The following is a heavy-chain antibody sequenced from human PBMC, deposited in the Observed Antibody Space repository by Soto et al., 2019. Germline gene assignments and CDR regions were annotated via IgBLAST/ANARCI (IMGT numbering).Heavy chain of an antibody. CDR2: ISYDGSNK. CDR3: AKDRDPYCSGGSCYYIDY. J-gene: IGHJ4*02. D-gene: IGHD2-15*01. CDR1: GFTFSSYG. Sequence: GGSLRLSCAASGFTFSSYGMHWVRQAPGKGLEWVAVISYDGSNKYNADSVKGRFTISRDNSKNTMYLQMNSLRAEDTAVYYCAKDRDPYCSGGSCYYIDYWGQGTLVTVSS. V-gene: IGHV3-30*18.